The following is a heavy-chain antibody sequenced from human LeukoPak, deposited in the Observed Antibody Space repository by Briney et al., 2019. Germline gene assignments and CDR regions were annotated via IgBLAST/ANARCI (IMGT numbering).Heavy chain of an antibody. V-gene: IGHV3-30*02. D-gene: IGHD1-26*01. CDR2: KRFDGSNK. J-gene: IGHJ3*02. Sequence: GGSLRLSCAASGFTFSDYGMHWVRQAPGKGLEWVAFKRFDGSNKYYVDSVKGRFTISRDNSKNTLYLQTNSLTTEDTAVYYCAKDRGGSHDAFDIWGQGTMVTVSS. CDR1: GFTFSDYG. CDR3: AKDRGGSHDAFDI.